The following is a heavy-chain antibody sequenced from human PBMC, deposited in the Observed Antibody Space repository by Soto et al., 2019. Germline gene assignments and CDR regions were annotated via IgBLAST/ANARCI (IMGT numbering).Heavy chain of an antibody. V-gene: IGHV1-69*01. J-gene: IGHJ6*02. D-gene: IGHD6-13*01. CDR3: ARNVAAAGTWYYYYGMDV. CDR2: IIPIFGTA. CDR1: GGTFSSYA. Sequence: QVQLVQSGAEVKKPGSSVKVSCKASGGTFSSYAISWVRQAPGQGLEWMGGIIPIFGTANYAQKFQGRVTITADESKSTAYMELSSLRSEDTAVYYCARNVAAAGTWYYYYGMDVWGQGTTVTVSS.